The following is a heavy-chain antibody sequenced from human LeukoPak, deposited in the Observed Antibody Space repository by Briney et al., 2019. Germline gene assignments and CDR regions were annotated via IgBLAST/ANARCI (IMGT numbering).Heavy chain of an antibody. Sequence: SVKVSCKASGGAFSSYAISWMRQAPGQGLEWMGGIIPIFGTANYAQKFQGRVTITADESTSTAYMELSSLRSEDTAVYYCARAFGRGYSYSYGVYWGQGTLVTVSS. CDR2: IIPIFGTA. CDR1: GGAFSSYA. CDR3: ARAFGRGYSYSYGVY. J-gene: IGHJ4*02. D-gene: IGHD5-18*01. V-gene: IGHV1-69*13.